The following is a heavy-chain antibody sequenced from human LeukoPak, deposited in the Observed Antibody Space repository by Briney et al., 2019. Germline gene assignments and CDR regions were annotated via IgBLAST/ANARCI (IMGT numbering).Heavy chain of an antibody. Sequence: ASVKVSCKASGYTFTSYGISWVRQAPGQGLDWMGWISAYTGNTNYAQKLQGRVTMTTDTSTSTAYMELRSLRSDDTAVYYCARSFRPYYYDSSGYYATIYWGQGTLVTVSS. CDR2: ISAYTGNT. CDR1: GYTFTSYG. J-gene: IGHJ4*02. D-gene: IGHD3-22*01. V-gene: IGHV1-18*01. CDR3: ARSFRPYYYDSSGYYATIY.